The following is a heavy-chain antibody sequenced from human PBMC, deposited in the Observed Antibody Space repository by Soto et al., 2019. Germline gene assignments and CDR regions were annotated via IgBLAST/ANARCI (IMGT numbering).Heavy chain of an antibody. CDR3: ARVEYSPPYYYYYGMDV. J-gene: IGHJ6*02. CDR2: ISAYNGNT. Sequence: QVQLVQSGAEVKKPGASVKVSCKASGYTYTSYGISWVRQAPGEGLEWMGWISAYNGNTNYAQKLQGRVTMTTDTSTSTAYMELRSLRSDDPAVYYCARVEYSPPYYYYYGMDVWGQGTTVTVSS. D-gene: IGHD5-18*01. CDR1: GYTYTSYG. V-gene: IGHV1-18*01.